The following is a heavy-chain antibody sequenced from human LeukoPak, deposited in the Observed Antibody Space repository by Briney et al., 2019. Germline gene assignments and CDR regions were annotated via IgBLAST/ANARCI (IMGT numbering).Heavy chain of an antibody. J-gene: IGHJ4*02. CDR3: AKDKGVGATRLDY. D-gene: IGHD1-26*01. CDR1: GFTFSSYG. Sequence: PGGSLRLSCAASGFTFSSYGMHWVRQAPGKGLEWVAFIRYDGSNKYYADSVKGRFTISRDNSKNTLYLQMNSLRAEDTAVYYCAKDKGVGATRLDYWGQGTLVTVSS. CDR2: IRYDGSNK. V-gene: IGHV3-30*02.